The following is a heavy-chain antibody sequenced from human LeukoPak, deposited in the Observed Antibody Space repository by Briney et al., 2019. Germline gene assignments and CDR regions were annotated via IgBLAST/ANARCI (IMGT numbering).Heavy chain of an antibody. Sequence: ASVKVSCKASGYTFTSYYMHWVRQAPGRGLEWMGIINPSGGSTSYAQKFQGRVTMTRDTSTSTVYMELSSLRSEDTAVYYCARSTYYYDSSAVWGFDYWGQGTLVTVSS. CDR1: GYTFTSYY. CDR3: ARSTYYYDSSAVWGFDY. D-gene: IGHD3-22*01. CDR2: INPSGGST. V-gene: IGHV1-46*01. J-gene: IGHJ4*02.